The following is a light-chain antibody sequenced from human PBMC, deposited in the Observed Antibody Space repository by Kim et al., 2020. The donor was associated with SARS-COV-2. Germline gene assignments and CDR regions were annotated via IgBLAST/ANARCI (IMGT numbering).Light chain of an antibody. J-gene: IGLJ2*01. CDR1: TIGSKP. CDR2: YTN. V-gene: IGLV3-21*04. CDR3: QVWHETSDRVV. Sequence: PGKPADLTWGENTIGSKPIHWYQHKPGQAPVLIIYYTNDRTSGIPERFSGSKSGNTATLTITGVEAGDEADYYCQVWHETSDRVVFGGGTQLTVL.